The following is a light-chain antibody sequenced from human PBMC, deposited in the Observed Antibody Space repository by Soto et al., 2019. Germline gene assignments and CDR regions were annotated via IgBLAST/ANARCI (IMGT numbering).Light chain of an antibody. J-gene: IGLJ2*01. V-gene: IGLV4-69*01. CDR1: SGHNSYA. CDR3: QTWSTGIQV. Sequence: QPVLTQSPSASASLGASVKLTCTLSSGHNSYAIAWHQQQPEKGPRYLMKLNSDGSHSRGDGIPDRFSGSSSGAERYLTISSLQSEDEADYYCQTWSTGIQVFGGGTKVTVL. CDR2: LNSDGSH.